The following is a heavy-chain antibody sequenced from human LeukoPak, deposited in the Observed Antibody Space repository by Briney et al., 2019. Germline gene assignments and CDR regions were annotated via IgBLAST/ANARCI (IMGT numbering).Heavy chain of an antibody. CDR1: GYTFTSYA. J-gene: IGHJ5*02. CDR3: ARECSGGSCYYWFDP. CDR2: INAGNGNT. V-gene: IGHV1-3*01. D-gene: IGHD2-15*01. Sequence: ASVKVSCKASGYTFTSYAMHWVRRAPGQRLEWMGWINAGNGNTKYSQKFQGRVTITRDTSASTAYMELSSLRSEDTAVYYCARECSGGSCYYWFDPWGQGTLVTVSS.